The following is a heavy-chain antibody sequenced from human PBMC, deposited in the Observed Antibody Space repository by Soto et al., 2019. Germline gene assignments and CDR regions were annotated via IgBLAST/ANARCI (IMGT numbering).Heavy chain of an antibody. V-gene: IGHV1-2*04. CDR3: ARRAETNGWNGFGADKYYFDF. CDR1: GYTFTGYY. D-gene: IGHD1-1*01. Sequence: ASVKVSCKASGYTFTGYYMHWVRQAPGQGLEWMCWINPNSGGTNYAQKFQGWVTMTRDTSISTAYMELSRLRSEDTAVYYCARRAETNGWNGFGADKYYFDFWGQGTLVTVSS. CDR2: INPNSGGT. J-gene: IGHJ4*02.